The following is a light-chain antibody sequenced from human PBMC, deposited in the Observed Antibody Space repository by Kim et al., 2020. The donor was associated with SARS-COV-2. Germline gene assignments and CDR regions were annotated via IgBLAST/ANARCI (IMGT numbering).Light chain of an antibody. CDR2: KVS. CDR3: MQGIHLPLT. Sequence: IVMTQTPLSLSVTPGQPASISCKSSQSLLHSDGETYLYWYLQKPGQSPQLLFYKVSSRFSGVPDRFSGSGSGTDFTLKISRVEAEDVGVYYCMQGIHLPLTFGGGTKVDIK. CDR1: QSLLHSDGETY. J-gene: IGKJ4*01. V-gene: IGKV2-29*02.